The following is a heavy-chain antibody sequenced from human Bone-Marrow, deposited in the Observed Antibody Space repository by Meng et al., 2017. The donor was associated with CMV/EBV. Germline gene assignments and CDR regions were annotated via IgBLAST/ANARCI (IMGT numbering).Heavy chain of an antibody. V-gene: IGHV3-21*01. J-gene: IGHJ3*02. Sequence: GGSLRLSCAASGFTFSSYNMNWVRQAPGKGLEWVSSISSSSTYIYYADSVKGRFTISRDNAEKSLYLQMNSLTAEDTEMYYCEKVVRWPGAPGNDAIDIWGQGTMVTVSS. CDR2: ISSSSTYI. CDR3: EKVVRWPGAPGNDAIDI. CDR1: GFTFSSYN. D-gene: IGHD4-23*01.